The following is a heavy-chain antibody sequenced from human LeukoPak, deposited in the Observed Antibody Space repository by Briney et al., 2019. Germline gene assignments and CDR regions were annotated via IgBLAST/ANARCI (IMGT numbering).Heavy chain of an antibody. CDR2: ISSSGSTI. J-gene: IGHJ6*02. V-gene: IGHV3-48*03. Sequence: GGSLRLSCAASGFTFSSYEMNWVRQAPGKGLEWVSYISSSGSTIYYADSVKGRFTISRDNAKNSLHLQMNSLRAEDTAVYYCARDGGYDPQGYYYYGMDVWGQGTTVTVSS. D-gene: IGHD5-12*01. CDR3: ARDGGYDPQGYYYYGMDV. CDR1: GFTFSSYE.